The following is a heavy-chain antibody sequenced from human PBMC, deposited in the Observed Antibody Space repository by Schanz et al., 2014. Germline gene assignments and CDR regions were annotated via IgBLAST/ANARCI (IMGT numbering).Heavy chain of an antibody. CDR1: GYTFTDYG. CDR3: ARDQSPYTNPSDVRYFDY. V-gene: IGHV1-18*01. D-gene: IGHD6-6*01. J-gene: IGHJ4*02. CDR2: ISTSNGNT. Sequence: QVQVVQSGAEVKKPGASVKVSCKASGYTFTDYGVIWVRQAPGQGLEWMGWISTSNGNTNYIQKLQGRVTMTADTSTSTAYMDLRSLRSDDTAVYYCARDQSPYTNPSDVRYFDYWGQGSLVTVSS.